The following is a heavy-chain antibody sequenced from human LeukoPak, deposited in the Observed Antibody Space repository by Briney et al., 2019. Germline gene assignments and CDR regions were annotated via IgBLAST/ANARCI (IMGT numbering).Heavy chain of an antibody. CDR1: GFTFSDYY. CDR2: INHSGST. Sequence: GSLRLSCAASGFTFSDYYMSWIRQAPGKGLEWIGEINHSGSTNYNPSLKSRVTISVDTSKNQFSLELSSVTAADTAVYYCARGRGLDRYYYGSGSYYNGFDYWGQGTLVTVSS. D-gene: IGHD3-10*01. V-gene: IGHV4-34*01. CDR3: ARGRGLDRYYYGSGSYYNGFDY. J-gene: IGHJ4*02.